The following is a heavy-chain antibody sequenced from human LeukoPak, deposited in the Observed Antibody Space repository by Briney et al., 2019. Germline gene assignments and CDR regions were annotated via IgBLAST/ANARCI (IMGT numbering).Heavy chain of an antibody. V-gene: IGHV4-61*02. D-gene: IGHD3-22*01. CDR2: IYTSGST. CDR3: ARSYDSSGSDY. CDR1: GGSISSGSYY. J-gene: IGHJ4*02. Sequence: SQTLSLTCTVSGGSISSGSYYWSWIRQPAGTGLEWIGRIYTSGSTNYNPSLKSRVTISVDTSKNQFSLKLSSVTAADTALYYCARSYDSSGSDYWGQGTLVTVSS.